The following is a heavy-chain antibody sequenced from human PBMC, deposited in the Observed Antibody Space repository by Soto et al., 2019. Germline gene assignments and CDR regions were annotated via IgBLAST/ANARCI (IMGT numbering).Heavy chain of an antibody. CDR3: ARGYCTATICDPWFDP. Sequence: YWWSWVRQPPGKGLEWMGIIYPGDSDTRYSPSFQGQVTISVDKSITTAYLQWSSLKASDTAMYYCARGYCTATICDPWFDPWGQGTLVTVSS. D-gene: IGHD2-8*02. CDR1: YW. CDR2: IYPGDSDT. V-gene: IGHV5-51*01. J-gene: IGHJ5*02.